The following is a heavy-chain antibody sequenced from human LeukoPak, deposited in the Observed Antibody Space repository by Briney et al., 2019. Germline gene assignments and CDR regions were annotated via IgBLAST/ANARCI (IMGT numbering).Heavy chain of an antibody. CDR3: ARDGRGYSYGPLDY. CDR1: GFTFSTYS. J-gene: IGHJ4*02. D-gene: IGHD5-18*01. CDR2: ISTSTSFI. Sequence: GGSLRLSCAASGFTFSTYSFNWVRQAPGKGLEWVSYISTSTSFIYYVDSVKGRFTISRDNAKNSLYLRMNSLRVEDTAVYYCARDGRGYSYGPLDYWGQGTLVTVSS. V-gene: IGHV3-21*05.